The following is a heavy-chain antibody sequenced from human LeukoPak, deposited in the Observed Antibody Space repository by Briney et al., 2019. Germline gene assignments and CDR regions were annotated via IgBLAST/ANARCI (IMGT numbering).Heavy chain of an antibody. CDR2: INRDGREK. J-gene: IGHJ4*02. Sequence: GGSLRLSCVDSGFTFSNYWMSWFRQTPRKGLEWVANINRDGREKYYVDSVKGRFTISRDNAKNSLYLQMNSLRAEDTALYHCARHDRGSADSSYWGQGTLVTVSA. V-gene: IGHV3-7*01. CDR1: GFTFSNYW. D-gene: IGHD2-2*01. CDR3: ARHDRGSADSSY.